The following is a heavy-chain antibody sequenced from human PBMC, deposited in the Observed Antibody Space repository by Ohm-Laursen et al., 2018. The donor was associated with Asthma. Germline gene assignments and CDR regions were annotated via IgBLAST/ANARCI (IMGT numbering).Heavy chain of an antibody. CDR3: ASNKRAYCGGDCYSYYFDY. CDR2: IYYSGST. CDR1: GGSVSSGSYY. V-gene: IGHV4-61*01. Sequence: TLSLTCTVSGGSVSSGSYYWSWIRQPPGKGLEWIGYIYYSGSTNYNPSLKGRVTISVDTSKNQFSLKLSSVTAADTAVYYCASNKRAYCGGDCYSYYFDYWGQGTLVTVSS. J-gene: IGHJ4*02. D-gene: IGHD2-21*02.